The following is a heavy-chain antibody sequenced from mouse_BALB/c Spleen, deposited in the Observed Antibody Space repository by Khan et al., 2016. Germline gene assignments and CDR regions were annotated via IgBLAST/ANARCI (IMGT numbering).Heavy chain of an antibody. J-gene: IGHJ3*01. CDR3: ARSPYDYDVGFAY. D-gene: IGHD2-4*01. Sequence: VRLQQSGAELVKPGASVKLSCTASGFNIKDTYMHWVKQRPEQGLEWIGRLDPANGNTKYDPKFQGKATITADTSSNPAYLQLSSLTSEDTAVYDCARSPYDYDVGFAYWGQGTLVTVSA. CDR1: GFNIKDTY. V-gene: IGHV14-3*02. CDR2: LDPANGNT.